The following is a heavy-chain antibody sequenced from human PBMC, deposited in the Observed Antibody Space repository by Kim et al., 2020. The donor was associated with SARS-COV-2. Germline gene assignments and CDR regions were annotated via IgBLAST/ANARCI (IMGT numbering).Heavy chain of an antibody. CDR3: TRAGAGWKIWFDH. J-gene: IGHJ5*01. Sequence: YAESENGRFTISRDNDNNSLYLQMNSLTNEDTGVYYWTRAGAGWKIWFDHWGQGTLVTVSS. D-gene: IGHD6-19*01. V-gene: IGHV3-48*02.